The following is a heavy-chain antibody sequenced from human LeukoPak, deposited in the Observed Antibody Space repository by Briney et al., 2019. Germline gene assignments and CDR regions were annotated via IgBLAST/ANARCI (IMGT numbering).Heavy chain of an antibody. CDR2: ISSSGSTK. D-gene: IGHD5-18*01. V-gene: IGHV3-48*03. CDR1: GFTFSSYE. Sequence: HPGRSLRLSCAASGFTFSSYEMNWVRQAPGKGLEWVSYISSSGSTKYYVDSVKGRFTISRDNAKNSLYLQMNSLRAEDTAVYYCARGGFSYGSRVDYWGQGTLVTVSS. CDR3: ARGGFSYGSRVDY. J-gene: IGHJ4*02.